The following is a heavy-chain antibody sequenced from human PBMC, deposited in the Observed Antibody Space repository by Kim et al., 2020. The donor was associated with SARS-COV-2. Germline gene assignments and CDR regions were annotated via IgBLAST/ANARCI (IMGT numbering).Heavy chain of an antibody. V-gene: IGHV7-4-1*02. Sequence: ASVKVSCKASGYTFTSYAMNWVRQAPGQGLEWMGWINTNTGNPTYAQGFTGRFVFSLDTSVSTAYLQISSLKAEDTAVYYCAREITSIAVAGGSRGDYWGQGTLVTVSS. J-gene: IGHJ4*02. D-gene: IGHD6-19*01. CDR3: AREITSIAVAGGSRGDY. CDR2: INTNTGNP. CDR1: GYTFTSYA.